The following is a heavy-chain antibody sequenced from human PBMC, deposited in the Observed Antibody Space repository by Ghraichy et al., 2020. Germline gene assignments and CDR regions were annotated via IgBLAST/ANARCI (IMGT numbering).Heavy chain of an antibody. CDR3: VRDYVWGSNEGDY. D-gene: IGHD3-16*01. CDR2: IKEDGSKK. Sequence: GGSLRLSCAASGFTFSNFWLSWVRQAPGKGLEWVANIKEDGSKKYYADSVEGRFTISRDNAKNSLYLQLNNLRAEDTALYYCVRDYVWGSNEGDYWGQGTLVTVS. V-gene: IGHV3-7*03. J-gene: IGHJ4*02. CDR1: GFTFSNFW.